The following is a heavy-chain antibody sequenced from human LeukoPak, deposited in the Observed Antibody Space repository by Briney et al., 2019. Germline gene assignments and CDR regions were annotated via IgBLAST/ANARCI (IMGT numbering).Heavy chain of an antibody. CDR3: TTDLGTYYHGSQRLIPIDY. J-gene: IGHJ4*02. CDR2: IKSKTDGEMT. CDR1: GFTFTNAW. D-gene: IGHD3-10*01. Sequence: GGSLRLSCVDSGFTFTNAWMSWVRQAPGKGLEWIGRIKSKTDGEMTNYAEPVRGRFTISRDDSKSAVYLQMNSLKIEDTAVYYCTTDLGTYYHGSQRLIPIDYWGQGTLVTVSS. V-gene: IGHV3-15*01.